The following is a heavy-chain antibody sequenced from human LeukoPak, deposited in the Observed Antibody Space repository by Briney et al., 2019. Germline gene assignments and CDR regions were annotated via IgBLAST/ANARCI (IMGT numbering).Heavy chain of an antibody. CDR1: GFIVNNNY. Sequence: GGSLRLSCAASGFIVNNNYMNWVRQVPGKGLQWVSVLYSGGSTYYADSVKGRFTISRDNSKNTLYLQMNSLRAEDTAVYYCAKGTTYYYDSSGYLYYWGQGTLVTVSS. D-gene: IGHD3-22*01. J-gene: IGHJ4*02. CDR2: LYSGGST. V-gene: IGHV3-53*01. CDR3: AKGTTYYYDSSGYLYY.